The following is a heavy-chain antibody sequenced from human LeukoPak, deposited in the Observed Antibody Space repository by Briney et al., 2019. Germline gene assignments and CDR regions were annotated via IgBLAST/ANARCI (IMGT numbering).Heavy chain of an antibody. V-gene: IGHV4-34*01. CDR2: INHSRST. CDR3: AREKYDILTGYYPSDYGMDV. Sequence: PPETLSLTCAVYGGSFSGYYWSWIRQPPGKGLEWIGEINHSRSTNYNPSLKSRVTISVDTSKNQFSLKLSSVTAADTAVYYCAREKYDILTGYYPSDYGMDVWGKGTTVTVSS. J-gene: IGHJ6*04. D-gene: IGHD3-9*01. CDR1: GGSFSGYY.